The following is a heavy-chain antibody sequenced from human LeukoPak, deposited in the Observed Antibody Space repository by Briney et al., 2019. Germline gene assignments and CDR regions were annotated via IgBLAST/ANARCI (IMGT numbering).Heavy chain of an antibody. CDR3: ARDRGYSYGYWYFDL. V-gene: IGHV4-4*07. D-gene: IGHD5-18*01. CDR2: IYTSGSG. Sequence: SETLSLTCTVSGASISIYYWSWIRQPAGKGLEWIGRIYTSGSGNYSPSLKSRVTMSVDTSKNQFSLQLSSVTAADTAVYYCARDRGYSYGYWYFDLWGRGTLVTVSS. J-gene: IGHJ2*01. CDR1: GASISIYY.